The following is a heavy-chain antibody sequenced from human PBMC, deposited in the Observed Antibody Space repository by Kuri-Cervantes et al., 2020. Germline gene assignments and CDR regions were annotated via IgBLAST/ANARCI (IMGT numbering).Heavy chain of an antibody. J-gene: IGHJ6*03. CDR3: ATGWGDRFGEFYYMDV. D-gene: IGHD3-10*01. Sequence: SVKVSCKASGGTFSSYAISWVRQAPGQGLEWMGWINPNSGGTNYAQKFQGRVTITTDESTSTAYMELSSLKSEDTAVYYCATGWGDRFGEFYYMDVWGKGTTVTVSS. CDR1: GGTFSSYA. V-gene: IGHV1-69*05. CDR2: INPNSGGT.